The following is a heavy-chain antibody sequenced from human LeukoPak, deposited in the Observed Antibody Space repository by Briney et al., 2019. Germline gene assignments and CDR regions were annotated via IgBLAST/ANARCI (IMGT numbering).Heavy chain of an antibody. CDR2: ISSSGSTI. Sequence: GGSLRLSCAASGFTFSSYEMNWVRQAPGKGLEWVSYISSSGSTIYYADSVKGRFTISRDNAKNSLYLQMNNLRAEDTAGYYCATKRQQLGTYYYYYYGMDVWGQGTTVTVSS. J-gene: IGHJ6*02. D-gene: IGHD6-13*01. CDR1: GFTFSSYE. CDR3: ATKRQQLGTYYYYYYGMDV. V-gene: IGHV3-48*03.